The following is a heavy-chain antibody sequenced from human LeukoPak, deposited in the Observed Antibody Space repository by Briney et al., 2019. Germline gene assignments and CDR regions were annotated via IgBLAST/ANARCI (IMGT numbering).Heavy chain of an antibody. CDR3: AKVDPASVTGGVFYYYYYMDV. CDR2: ISVSGAGT. CDR1: GFTFTNHV. Sequence: GGSLRLSCAASGFTFTNHVITWVRQAPGKGLEWVSGISVSGAGTFYAESVKGRFTISRDNSKTPLSLQMNSLRAEDTAIYYCAKVDPASVTGGVFYYYYYMDVWGKGTTVTVSS. J-gene: IGHJ6*03. V-gene: IGHV3-23*01. D-gene: IGHD2-21*02.